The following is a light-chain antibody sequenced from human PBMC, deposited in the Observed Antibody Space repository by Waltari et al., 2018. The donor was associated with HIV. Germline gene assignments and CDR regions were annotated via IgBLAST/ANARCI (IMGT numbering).Light chain of an antibody. V-gene: IGLV2-14*01. CDR3: SSYTVTNSLV. J-gene: IGLJ3*02. Sequence: HSALTQPASVSGSPGQSVAISCTRVTSDTPPSAFCPWYRQFSGEAPQLIIYGIYNRPSGISHRFSGSRSADTASLSISGLQSGDEAYYYCSSYTVTNSLVFGGGTKLTVL. CDR2: GIY. CDR1: TSDTPPSAF.